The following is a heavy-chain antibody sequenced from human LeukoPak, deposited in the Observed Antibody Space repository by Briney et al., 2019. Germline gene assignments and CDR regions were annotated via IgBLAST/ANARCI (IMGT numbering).Heavy chain of an antibody. V-gene: IGHV3-21*01. J-gene: IGHJ3*02. D-gene: IGHD5-18*01. CDR1: GFTFRTYS. Sequence: PGGSLRLSCAASGFTFRTYSMNWVRQAPGKGLEWVSSISTSSSYIYYGDSVKGRFTISRDNAKNSLYLQMNSLRAEDTAVYYRARVAVVAAILPRDAFDIWGQGTMVTVSS. CDR3: ARVAVVAAILPRDAFDI. CDR2: ISTSSSYI.